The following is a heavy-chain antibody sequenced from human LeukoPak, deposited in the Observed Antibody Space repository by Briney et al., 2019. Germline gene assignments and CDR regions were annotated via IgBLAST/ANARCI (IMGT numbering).Heavy chain of an antibody. CDR3: ARRKFNYGSGSYYGY. Sequence: SVKVSCKASGFTFTSSAVQWVRQARGQRLEWIGWIVVGSGNTGYAQKFQGRVTMTRNTSISTAYMELSSLRSEDTAVYYCARRKFNYGSGSYYGYWGQGTLVTVSS. CDR1: GFTFTSSA. V-gene: IGHV1-58*01. D-gene: IGHD3-10*01. CDR2: IVVGSGNT. J-gene: IGHJ4*02.